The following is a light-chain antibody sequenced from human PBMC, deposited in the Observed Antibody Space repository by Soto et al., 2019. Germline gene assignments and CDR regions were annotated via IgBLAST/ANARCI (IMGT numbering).Light chain of an antibody. Sequence: QSALTQPASVSGSPGQSITISCTGTSSDIGAFDLVSWYQQHPGKVPKVMIYDVNTRPSGVSSRFSGSKSGNTASLAISGLQAEDEADYYCSSYTITSTRLFGTGTKLTVL. V-gene: IGLV2-14*01. CDR3: SSYTITSTRL. CDR1: SSDIGAFDL. CDR2: DVN. J-gene: IGLJ1*01.